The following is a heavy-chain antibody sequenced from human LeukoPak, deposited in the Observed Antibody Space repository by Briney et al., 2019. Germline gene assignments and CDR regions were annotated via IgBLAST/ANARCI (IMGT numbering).Heavy chain of an antibody. Sequence: GGALRLSCAASGCTFSSYAISWVRQTPGKGLEGVANIKEEGSEKYYVDSLKGRFAISRDNAKNSLYLQMNSLRVEDTAVYYCARDDFWSGYSFDHWGQGTVVSVSS. D-gene: IGHD3-3*01. J-gene: IGHJ4*02. V-gene: IGHV3-7*01. CDR1: GCTFSSYA. CDR3: ARDDFWSGYSFDH. CDR2: IKEEGSEK.